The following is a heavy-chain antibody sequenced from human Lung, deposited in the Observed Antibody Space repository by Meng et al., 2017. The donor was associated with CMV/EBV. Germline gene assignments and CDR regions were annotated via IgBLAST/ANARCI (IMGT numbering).Heavy chain of an antibody. V-gene: IGHV4-59*01. CDR3: ARGSLSVVDPDRYFDY. CDR1: GGSINDYY. CDR2: ISYSGST. Sequence: SETLSFXCTVPGGSINDYYWTWIRRPPGMRLEWIGYISYSGSTKYNPSLKSRVTISVDTSKNHFSLKLSSVNAADTAVYYGARGSLSVVDPDRYFDYWGQGTLVTVSS. D-gene: IGHD2-15*01. J-gene: IGHJ4*02.